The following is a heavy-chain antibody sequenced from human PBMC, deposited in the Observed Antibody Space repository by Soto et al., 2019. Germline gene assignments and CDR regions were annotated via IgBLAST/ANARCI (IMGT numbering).Heavy chain of an antibody. Sequence: QVQLLESGPGLVKPSGTLSLTCGVSGDSIYRSYWWSWVCLPPGKGPEWIGEIFHTGTTNYNPSLKSRLTMSVDKSKKEISLKLDSVTAADTAVYFCARSARYGVVGDYWGQGTGVTVSS. CDR1: GDSIYRSYW. D-gene: IGHD2-15*01. CDR3: ARSARYGVVGDY. V-gene: IGHV4-4*02. J-gene: IGHJ4*02. CDR2: IFHTGTT.